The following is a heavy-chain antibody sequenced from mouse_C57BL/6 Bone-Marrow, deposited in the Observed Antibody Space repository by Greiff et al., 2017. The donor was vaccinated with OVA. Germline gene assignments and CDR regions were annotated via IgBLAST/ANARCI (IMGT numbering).Heavy chain of an antibody. J-gene: IGHJ1*03. CDR3: ASHGYYGSSYWYFDV. CDR1: GFSLTSYG. D-gene: IGHD1-1*01. Sequence: QVQLKESGPGLVQPSQSLSITCTVSGFSLTSYGVHWVRQSPGKGLEWLGVIWRGGSTDYNAAFMSRLSITKDNSKSQVFFKMHSLQADDTTISYCASHGYYGSSYWYFDVWGTGTTVTVSS. V-gene: IGHV2-5*01. CDR2: IWRGGST.